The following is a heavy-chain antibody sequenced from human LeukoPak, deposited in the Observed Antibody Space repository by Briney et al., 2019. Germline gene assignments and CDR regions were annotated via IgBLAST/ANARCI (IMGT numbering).Heavy chain of an antibody. CDR3: ARENSGSYYQYDY. CDR1: GFTFSSYS. J-gene: IGHJ4*02. V-gene: IGHV3-48*01. D-gene: IGHD1-26*01. Sequence: GGSLRLSCAASGFTFSSYSMNWVRQAPGKGLEWVSYISSSSSTIYYADSVKGRFTISRDNSKNTLYLQMGSLRAEDMAVYYCARENSGSYYQYDYWGQGTLVTVSS. CDR2: ISSSSSTI.